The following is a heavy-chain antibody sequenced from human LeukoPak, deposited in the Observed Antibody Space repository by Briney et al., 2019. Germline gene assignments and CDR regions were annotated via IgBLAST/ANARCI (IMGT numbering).Heavy chain of an antibody. CDR1: GGSISGYY. J-gene: IGHJ4*02. Sequence: PSETLSLTCTVSGGSISGYYWSWIRQPPGKGLEWIGYIYSSGSTNYNPSLKSRVTISVDTSKNQFSLKLSSVTAADTAVYYCAREPYYYGSGSYSGFDYWGQGTLVTVSS. CDR2: IYSSGST. CDR3: AREPYYYGSGSYSGFDY. D-gene: IGHD3-10*01. V-gene: IGHV4-59*01.